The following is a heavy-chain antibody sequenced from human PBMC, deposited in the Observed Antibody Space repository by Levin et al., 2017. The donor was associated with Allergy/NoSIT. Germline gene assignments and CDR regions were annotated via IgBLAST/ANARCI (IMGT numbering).Heavy chain of an antibody. Sequence: QSGGSLRLSCAASGFTFSSYDIHWVRQTTGKRLEWVSTVDTAGDTYYPASVKGRFTISRENAKNSSYLQINSLRAGDTAVYYCTRGAYGDYFYYFDYWGQGALVTVSS. CDR1: GFTFSSYD. CDR2: VDTAGDT. D-gene: IGHD4-17*01. V-gene: IGHV3-13*01. J-gene: IGHJ4*02. CDR3: TRGAYGDYFYYFDY.